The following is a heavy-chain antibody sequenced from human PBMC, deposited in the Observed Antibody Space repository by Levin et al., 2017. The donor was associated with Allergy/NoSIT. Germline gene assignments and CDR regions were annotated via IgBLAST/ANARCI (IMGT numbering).Heavy chain of an antibody. CDR1: GFTFSNAW. V-gene: IGHV3-15*01. Sequence: GGSLRLSCAASGFTFSNAWMNWVRQAPGKGLEWVGRIKSKTDGGTTDYAAPVKGRFTISRDDSKNTLYVQMNSLKTEDTAVYYCTTDENYYDSSGYHYADYWGQGTLVTVSS. CDR3: TTDENYYDSSGYHYADY. CDR2: IKSKTDGGTT. D-gene: IGHD3-22*01. J-gene: IGHJ4*02.